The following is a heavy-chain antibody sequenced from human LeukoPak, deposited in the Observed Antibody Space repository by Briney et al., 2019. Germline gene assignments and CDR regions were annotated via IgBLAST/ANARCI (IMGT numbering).Heavy chain of an antibody. D-gene: IGHD3-10*02. Sequence: GESLRLSCAASGFTFSTYAMSWVRQAPGKGLEWLANIKRDGSEKYYVDSVKGRFTISRDNAKNSLFLQMNSLRAEDTAMYYCARALYSTSFLWDWNFDLWGRGTLVTVSS. CDR3: ARALYSTSFLWDWNFDL. CDR1: GFTFSTYA. CDR2: IKRDGSEK. V-gene: IGHV3-7*05. J-gene: IGHJ2*01.